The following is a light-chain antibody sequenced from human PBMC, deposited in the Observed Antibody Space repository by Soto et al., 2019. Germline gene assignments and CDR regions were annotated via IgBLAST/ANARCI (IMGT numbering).Light chain of an antibody. J-gene: IGKJ5*01. CDR3: QQYSSWSPIT. CDR2: DVS. CDR1: QAVNSW. V-gene: IGKV1-12*01. Sequence: DNQLTQSPSSISASVGDRVTITCRASQAVNSWLAWFQQKPGMAPKLVIYDVSSLQSGVPSRFSGSGSGTEFTLTISSLQSEDFAVYYCQQYSSWSPITFGQGTRLEIK.